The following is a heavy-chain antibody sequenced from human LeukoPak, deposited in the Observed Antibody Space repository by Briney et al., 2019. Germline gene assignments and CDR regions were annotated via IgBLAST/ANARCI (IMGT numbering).Heavy chain of an antibody. V-gene: IGHV3-74*01. D-gene: IGHD2-2*01. J-gene: IGHJ4*02. CDR2: INSDGSST. CDR1: GFTFSSYW. Sequence: GGSLRLSCAASGFTFSSYWMHWVRQAPGKGLVWVSRINSDGSSTSYADSVKGRFTISRDNAKNTLYLQMNSLRAEDTAVYYCAGRQWYCSSTSCYGGSLDYWGQGTLVTVSS. CDR3: AGRQWYCSSTSCYGGSLDY.